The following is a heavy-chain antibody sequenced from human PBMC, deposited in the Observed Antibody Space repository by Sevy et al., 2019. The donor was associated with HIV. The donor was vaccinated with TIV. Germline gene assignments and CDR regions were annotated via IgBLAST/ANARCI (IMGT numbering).Heavy chain of an antibody. D-gene: IGHD1-26*01. V-gene: IGHV3-23*01. CDR2: ISGSGGST. J-gene: IGHJ4*02. CDR3: GKGRIGSYSYFDY. CDR1: GLTFSTYA. Sequence: GGSLRLSCAASGLTFSTYAMSWVRRAPGKGLEWVSSISGSGGSTYYADSVKGRFTISRDNPKNTLYLQMNSLRAEDTAINYCGKGRIGSYSYFDYWGQGTLVTVSS.